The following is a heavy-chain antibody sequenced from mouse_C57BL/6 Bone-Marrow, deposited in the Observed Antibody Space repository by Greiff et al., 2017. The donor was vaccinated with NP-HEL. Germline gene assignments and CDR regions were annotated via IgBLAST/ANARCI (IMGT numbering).Heavy chain of an antibody. Sequence: QVQLQQPGDELVMPGASVKLSCKASGYTFTSYWMHWVKQRPGQGLEWIGEIDPSDSYTNYNQKFKGKSTLTVDKSSSTAYMQLSSLTSEDSAVYYCAREDYYGSSYTWFAYWGQGTLVTVSA. D-gene: IGHD1-1*01. CDR1: GYTFTSYW. V-gene: IGHV1-69*01. CDR2: IDPSDSYT. CDR3: AREDYYGSSYTWFAY. J-gene: IGHJ3*01.